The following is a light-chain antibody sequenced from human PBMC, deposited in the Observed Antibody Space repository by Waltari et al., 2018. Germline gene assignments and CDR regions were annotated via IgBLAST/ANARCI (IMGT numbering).Light chain of an antibody. CDR2: DVS. J-gene: IGLJ2*01. CDR3: SSYISSSTLEL. CDR1: SSDVGGYNY. Sequence: QSALTQPASVSGSPGQSITISCTGTSSDVGGYNYVSWYQQHPGKAPKLMIYDVSNRHSGVTNLFSGSKSGNTAALTSSGLQAEDGADYYCSSYISSSTLELFGGGTSLTVL. V-gene: IGLV2-14*03.